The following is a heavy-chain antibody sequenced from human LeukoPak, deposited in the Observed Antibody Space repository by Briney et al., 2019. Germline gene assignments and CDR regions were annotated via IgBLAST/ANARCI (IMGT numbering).Heavy chain of an antibody. V-gene: IGHV4-34*01. CDR1: GGSFSGYY. J-gene: IGHJ5*02. CDR2: INHSGST. D-gene: IGHD2-2*01. CDR3: ARGNMNIVVVPAAMCGRCWLDP. Sequence: SETLSLTCAVYGGSFSGYYWSWIRQPPGKGLEWIGEINHSGSTNYNPSLKSRVTISVDTFKNQFSLKLSSVTAADTAVYYCARGNMNIVVVPAAMCGRCWLDPWGQGTLVTVSS.